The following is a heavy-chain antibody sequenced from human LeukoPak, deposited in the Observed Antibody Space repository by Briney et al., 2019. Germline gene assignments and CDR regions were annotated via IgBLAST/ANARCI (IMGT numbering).Heavy chain of an antibody. J-gene: IGHJ4*02. CDR2: ILYDGGAK. CDR3: AKGDSGSWGFDY. Sequence: GGSLRLYSAASGFNFNTYGMHCGRQATGKGLEWVAVILYDGGAKDYVNSATGRFDISSASSARRLALLMKSLISEATAVYYCAKGDSGSWGFDYWGQGTLVSVSS. CDR1: GFNFNTYG. V-gene: IGHV3-30*18. D-gene: IGHD6-13*01.